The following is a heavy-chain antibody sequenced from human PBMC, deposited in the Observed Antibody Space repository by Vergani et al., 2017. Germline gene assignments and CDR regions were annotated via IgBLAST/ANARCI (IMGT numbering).Heavy chain of an antibody. CDR3: ARGQVYADDYFDY. J-gene: IGHJ4*02. CDR2: IYTSGST. D-gene: IGHD2-8*01. V-gene: IGHV4-4*07. Sequence: QVQLQESGPGLVKPSETLSLTCTVSGGSISSYYWSWIRQPAGKGLEWIGRIYTSGSTNYNPSLKSRVTMSVVTSKNPFALKLGSVAAADTAVYYCARGQVYADDYFDYWGQGTLVTVSS. CDR1: GGSISSYY.